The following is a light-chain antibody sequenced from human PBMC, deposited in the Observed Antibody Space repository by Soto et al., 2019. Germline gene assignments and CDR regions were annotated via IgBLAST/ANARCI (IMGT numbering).Light chain of an antibody. CDR1: SSYVGGYNS. Sequence: QSVLTQPASVSGSPGQSITISCTGTSSYVGGYNSVSWYQHHPGKAPKLILYDVGDRPSGFSYRFSGSKSGNTASLTISGHQAGEEPVYFCRYYKSRMTNVFRSGTKATAL. V-gene: IGLV2-14*03. CDR2: DVG. J-gene: IGLJ1*01. CDR3: RYYKSRMTNV.